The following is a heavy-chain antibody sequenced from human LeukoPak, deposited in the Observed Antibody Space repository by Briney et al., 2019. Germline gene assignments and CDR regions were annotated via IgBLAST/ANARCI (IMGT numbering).Heavy chain of an antibody. CDR2: ISAYNGNT. J-gene: IGHJ6*02. Sequence: ASVKVSCKASGYTFTSYGISWVRQAPGQGLEWMGWISAYNGNTNYAQKLQGRVTMTTDTSTSTAYMELRSLRSDDTAVYYCARSYCSSTSCYWGYYYGMDVWGQGTTVTVSS. CDR1: GYTFTSYG. D-gene: IGHD2-2*01. CDR3: ARSYCSSTSCYWGYYYGMDV. V-gene: IGHV1-18*01.